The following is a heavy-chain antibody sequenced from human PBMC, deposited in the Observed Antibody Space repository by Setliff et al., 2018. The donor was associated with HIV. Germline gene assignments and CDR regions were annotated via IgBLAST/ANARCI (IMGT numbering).Heavy chain of an antibody. CDR3: ARDWVSLDRGTSMDV. V-gene: IGHV3-7*03. J-gene: IGHJ6*03. D-gene: IGHD3-10*01. CDR2: IKQDGGEK. Sequence: PGESLKISCAASEFIFSSYRMSWVRQAPGKGLEWVAYIKQDGGEKFYDDSVKGRFTISRDNAKNSLYLQMNSLRAEDTAVYYCARDWVSLDRGTSMDVWGKGTTVTVSS. CDR1: EFIFSSYR.